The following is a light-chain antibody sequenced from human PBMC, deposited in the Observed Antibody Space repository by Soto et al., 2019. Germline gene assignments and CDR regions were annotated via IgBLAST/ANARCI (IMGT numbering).Light chain of an antibody. CDR3: KSYAGSNTYV. CDR1: KNDIGLYDF. V-gene: IGLV2-8*01. CDR2: EVV. J-gene: IGLJ1*01. Sequence: QSVLTQPPSASGSPGQSVTISCTGTKNDIGLYDFVSWYQHHPGKAPRLIIYEVVQRPSGVPDRFSGSKSGNPASLTVSGLQAADEADYFCKSYAGSNTYVFGSGTKVTVL.